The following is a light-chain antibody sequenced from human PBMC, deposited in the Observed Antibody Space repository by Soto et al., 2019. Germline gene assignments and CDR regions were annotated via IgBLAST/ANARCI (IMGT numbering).Light chain of an antibody. CDR1: QSISDN. J-gene: IGKJ4*01. V-gene: IGKV3-15*01. CDR2: GAS. CDR3: QQYKSWPQLT. Sequence: DIVMTQSPAILSVSLGERATLSCLASQSISDNLAWYQQRSGQAPRLLIYGASTRATGVPARFSGSGSGTEFTLTISSLQSDDFAIYYCQQYKSWPQLTFGGGTQVE.